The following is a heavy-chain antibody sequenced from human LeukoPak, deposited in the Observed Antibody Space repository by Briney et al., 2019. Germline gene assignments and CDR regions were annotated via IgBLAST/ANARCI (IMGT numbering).Heavy chain of an antibody. D-gene: IGHD3-22*01. CDR1: GFTVSSNY. J-gene: IGHJ3*02. CDR2: IYRGGST. CDR3: ARVSNYYDSSGYLAPMAFDI. V-gene: IGHV3-66*01. Sequence: GGSLTLSCAASGFTVSSNYMSWVRQAPGKGLEWVSVIYRGGSTYYADSVKGRFTISRDNSKNTLYLQMNSLRAEDTAVYYCARVSNYYDSSGYLAPMAFDIWGQGTMVTVSS.